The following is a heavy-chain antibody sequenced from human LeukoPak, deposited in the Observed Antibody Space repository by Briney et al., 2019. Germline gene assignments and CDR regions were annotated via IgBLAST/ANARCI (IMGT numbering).Heavy chain of an antibody. J-gene: IGHJ4*02. Sequence: GGSLSLFCAASGFTFRSYRMNWVRGAPGKGLEWVSSISSSSSYIYYAGSVKGRFTISRDNAKNSLYLQMNSLRAEDTAVYYCARDRQQLVDYWGQGTLVTVSS. CDR2: ISSSSSYI. D-gene: IGHD6-13*01. CDR3: ARDRQQLVDY. V-gene: IGHV3-21*01. CDR1: GFTFRSYR.